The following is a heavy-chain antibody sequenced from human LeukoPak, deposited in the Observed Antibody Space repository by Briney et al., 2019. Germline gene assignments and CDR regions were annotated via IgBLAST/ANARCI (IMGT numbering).Heavy chain of an antibody. CDR1: GGSISSYY. Sequence: PSKTLSLTCTVSGGSISSYYWSWIRQPPGKGLEWIGYIYYSGSTNYNPSLKSRVTISVDTSKNQFSLKLSSVTAADTAVYYCARDLGRLLWFGGNWFDPWGQGTLVTVSS. D-gene: IGHD3-10*01. V-gene: IGHV4-59*01. J-gene: IGHJ5*02. CDR3: ARDLGRLLWFGGNWFDP. CDR2: IYYSGST.